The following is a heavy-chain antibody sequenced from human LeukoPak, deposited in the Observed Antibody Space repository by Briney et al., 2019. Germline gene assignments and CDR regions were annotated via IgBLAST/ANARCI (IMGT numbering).Heavy chain of an antibody. J-gene: IGHJ4*02. V-gene: IGHV3-43*01. CDR1: GFTFEDYT. D-gene: IGHD3-22*01. Sequence: GGSLRLSCVASGFTFEDYTMHWVRQAPGKTLEWVSLISWDGTTYYTDSVKGRFTISRDNSKNSLYLQMDTPRSEDTAFYYCVKDLSYESSGHVLEYWGQGTLVTVSS. CDR2: ISWDGTT. CDR3: VKDLSYESSGHVLEY.